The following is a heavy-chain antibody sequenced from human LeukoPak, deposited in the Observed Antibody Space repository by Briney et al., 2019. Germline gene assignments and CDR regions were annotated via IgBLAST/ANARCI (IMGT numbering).Heavy chain of an antibody. CDR2: ISSSSSYI. J-gene: IGHJ4*02. CDR1: GFTFSSYS. Sequence: GGSLRLSCAASGFTFSSYSMNWVRQAPGKGLEWVSSISSSSSYIYYADSVKGRFTISRDNAKNSLYLQMNSLRAEDTAVYYCARERSGASSSWYDYWGQGTLVTVSS. CDR3: ARERSGASSSWYDY. D-gene: IGHD6-13*01. V-gene: IGHV3-21*01.